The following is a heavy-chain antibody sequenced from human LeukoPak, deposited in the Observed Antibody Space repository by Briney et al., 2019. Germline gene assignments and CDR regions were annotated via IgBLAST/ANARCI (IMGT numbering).Heavy chain of an antibody. J-gene: IGHJ3*02. CDR1: GYTFTSYH. CDR3: ARGDGEGATIYAFDI. CDR2: INPSGGRT. Sequence: GASVKVSCKASGYTFTSYHMHWVRQAPGQGLEWMGIINPSGGRTSYAQKFQGRVTMTRDMSTSTVYMELSSLISEDTAVYYCARGDGEGATIYAFDIWGQGTMVTVSS. V-gene: IGHV1-46*01. D-gene: IGHD1-26*01.